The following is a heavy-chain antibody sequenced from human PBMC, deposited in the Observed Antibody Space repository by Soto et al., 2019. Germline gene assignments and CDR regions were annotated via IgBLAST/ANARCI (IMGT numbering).Heavy chain of an antibody. CDR3: AKVRDSFGLDV. D-gene: IGHD2-15*01. V-gene: IGHV4-31*03. CDR2: IHYRGST. CDR1: GGSITGAFY. J-gene: IGHJ6*02. Sequence: SETLSLTCKVSGGSITGAFYWNWIRQHPEKGLEWIGSIHYRGSTYYNPSLKSRITITLDRSNNQFSLQLSSVTAADTAVYYCAKVRDSFGLDVWGQGTTVTVSS.